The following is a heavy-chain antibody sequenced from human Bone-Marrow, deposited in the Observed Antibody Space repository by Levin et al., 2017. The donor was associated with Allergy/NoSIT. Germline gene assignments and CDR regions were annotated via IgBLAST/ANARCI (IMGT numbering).Heavy chain of an antibody. CDR1: GYTFTGYY. CDR2: INPNSGGT. J-gene: IGHJ6*02. CDR3: ARWKYSSSSLYYGMDV. V-gene: IGHV1-2*02. D-gene: IGHD6-6*01. Sequence: ASVKVSCKASGYTFTGYYMHWVRQAPGQGLEWMGWINPNSGGTNYAQKFQGRVTMTRDTSISTAYMELSRLRSDDTAVYYCARWKYSSSSLYYGMDVWGQGTTVTVSS.